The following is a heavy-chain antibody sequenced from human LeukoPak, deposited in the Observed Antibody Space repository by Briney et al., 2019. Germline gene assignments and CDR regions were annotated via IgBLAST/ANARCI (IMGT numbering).Heavy chain of an antibody. D-gene: IGHD2-15*01. CDR2: IYTGGST. V-gene: IGHV4-61*02. CDR3: ARDKRGGSPYYFDY. CDR1: GGSISSGSYY. J-gene: IGHJ4*02. Sequence: SETLSLTCTVTGGSISSGSYYWSWIRQAAGKGVEWIGRIYTGGSTNYNPSLKSRVTISVDTSKNQFSLKLSSVTAADTAVYYCARDKRGGSPYYFDYWGQGTLVTVSS.